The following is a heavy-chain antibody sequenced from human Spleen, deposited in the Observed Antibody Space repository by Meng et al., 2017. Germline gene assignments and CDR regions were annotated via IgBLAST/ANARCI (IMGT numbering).Heavy chain of an antibody. CDR2: LYHSGTT. Sequence: SETLSLTCTVSGYSISSGYYWGWIRQPPGKGLEWIASLYHSGTTYYSPSLKSRVTISVDTSKNHFSLKLSSVTAADTAVYYCARHSQIYGMDVWGQGTTVTVSS. CDR3: ARHSQIYGMDV. V-gene: IGHV4-38-2*02. J-gene: IGHJ6*02. D-gene: IGHD5-18*01. CDR1: GYSISSGYY.